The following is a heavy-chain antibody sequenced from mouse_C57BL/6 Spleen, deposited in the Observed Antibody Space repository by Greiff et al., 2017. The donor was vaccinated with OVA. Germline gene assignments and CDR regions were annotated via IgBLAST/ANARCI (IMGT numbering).Heavy chain of an antibody. J-gene: IGHJ1*03. V-gene: IGHV1-82*01. CDR2: IYPGDGDT. CDR3: AREGLDYYGSTFDV. CDR1: GYAFSSSW. Sequence: VQVVESGPELVKPGASVKISCKASGYAFSSSWMNWVKQRPGKGLEWIGRIYPGDGDTNYNGKFKGKATLTADKSSSTAYMQLSSLTSEDSAVYFCAREGLDYYGSTFDVWGTGTTVTVSS. D-gene: IGHD1-1*01.